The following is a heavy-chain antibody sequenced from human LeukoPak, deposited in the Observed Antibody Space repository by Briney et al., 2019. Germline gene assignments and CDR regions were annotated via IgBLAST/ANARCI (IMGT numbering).Heavy chain of an antibody. CDR2: IDPSDSYT. CDR1: GYSFTSYW. CDR3: ARLGRITMVRGLPFLGSHYYYGMDV. V-gene: IGHV5-10-1*01. Sequence: GESLKISCKGSGYSFTSYWISWVRELPGKGLEWMGRIDPSDSYTNYRPSFQGHVTISADKSISTAYLQWSSLKASHTAMYYCARLGRITMVRGLPFLGSHYYYGMDVWGQGTTVTVSS. D-gene: IGHD3-10*01. J-gene: IGHJ6*02.